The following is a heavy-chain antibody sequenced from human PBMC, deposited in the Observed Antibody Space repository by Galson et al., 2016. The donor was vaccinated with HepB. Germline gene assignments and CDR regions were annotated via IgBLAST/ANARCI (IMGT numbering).Heavy chain of an antibody. CDR2: ISFDGKTK. D-gene: IGHD3-16*01. Sequence: SLRLSCAASGFTFSSHGMHWVRQVPGKGLEWVAVISFDGKTKNYADSVKGRLIISRDNSANSLYRQINSLRRDDTAVYYCARRSRLNYYDHYNMDVWGLGTTVIVS. CDR1: GFTFSSHG. J-gene: IGHJ6*02. V-gene: IGHV3-30*03. CDR3: ARRSRLNYYDHYNMDV.